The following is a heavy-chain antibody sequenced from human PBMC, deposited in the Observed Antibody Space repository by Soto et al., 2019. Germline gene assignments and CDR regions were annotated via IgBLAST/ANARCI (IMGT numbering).Heavy chain of an antibody. CDR1: GFPFCDYG. V-gene: IGHV3-23*01. CDR2: ITAGNGDT. J-gene: IGHJ4*02. Sequence: EVHLLESGGGLVQPGGSLRLACAASGFPFCDYGVGWVRQTPGKGLQWVSLITAGNGDTYYADSVKGRFTISRDNSKNTLYLQMNNLRVEDSAIYYCVKALYIWGVTGDYWGQGALVTVAS. CDR3: VKALYIWGVTGDY. D-gene: IGHD3-16*01.